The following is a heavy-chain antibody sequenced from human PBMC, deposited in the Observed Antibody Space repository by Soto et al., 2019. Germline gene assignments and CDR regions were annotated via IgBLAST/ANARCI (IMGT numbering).Heavy chain of an antibody. V-gene: IGHV4-30-4*01. CDR3: ARVKTVTTVFHFSPEPYYFDY. D-gene: IGHD4-17*01. CDR2: IYYSGST. CDR1: GGSISSGDYY. Sequence: SETLSLTCTVSGGSISSGDYYWSWIRQPPGKGLEWIGYIYYSGSTYYNPSLKSRVTISVDASKNQFSLKLSSVTAADTAVYYCARVKTVTTVFHFSPEPYYFDYWGQGTLVTVSS. J-gene: IGHJ4*02.